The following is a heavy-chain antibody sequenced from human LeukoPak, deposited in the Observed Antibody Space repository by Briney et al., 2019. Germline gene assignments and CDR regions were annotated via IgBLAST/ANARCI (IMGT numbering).Heavy chain of an antibody. CDR3: VRRLKEPTSSAWSYPYWYFDL. Sequence: SETLSLTCVVSGGSISSSNWWSWVRQSPGKGLEWIGEISHSGTTKYNPSLKSRVTLSVDKSKNQFSLKLISVTAADTAVYYCVRRLKEPTSSAWSYPYWYFDLWGRGTLVTVSS. J-gene: IGHJ2*01. CDR2: ISHSGTT. D-gene: IGHD6-19*01. CDR1: GGSISSSNW. V-gene: IGHV4-4*02.